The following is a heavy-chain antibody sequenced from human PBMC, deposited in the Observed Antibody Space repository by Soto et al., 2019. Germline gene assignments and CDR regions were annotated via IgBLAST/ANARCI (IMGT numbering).Heavy chain of an antibody. CDR3: ARDLGLVLEYSSSQLSYSGMDV. V-gene: IGHV3-11*01. J-gene: IGHJ6*02. Sequence: QVQLVESGGGLVKPGGSLRLSCAASGFTFSDYYMNWIRQAPGKGLEWVSYITSSGRTTYYADSVKGRFTISRDNAKNSLYLQRHSLRAEDTAVYYCARDLGLVLEYSSSQLSYSGMDVWGQGTTVTVSS. D-gene: IGHD6-6*01. CDR1: GFTFSDYY. CDR2: ITSSGRTT.